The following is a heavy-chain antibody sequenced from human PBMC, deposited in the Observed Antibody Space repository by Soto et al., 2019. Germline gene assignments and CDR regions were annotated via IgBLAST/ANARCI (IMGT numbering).Heavy chain of an antibody. CDR3: ARDWSKFSYNYPYYYAMDA. Sequence: EVQLVETGGGLIQPGGSLRLSCTVSGFSVTNSYINWVRQAPGKGLEWVSILYSSGTTYYADSVRGRFTVSRDDSKNKLFLNMNSLRADDTAVYYCARDWSKFSYNYPYYYAMDAWGQGTTVTVSS. V-gene: IGHV3-53*02. CDR2: LYSSGTT. CDR1: GFSVTNSY. D-gene: IGHD5-18*01. J-gene: IGHJ6*02.